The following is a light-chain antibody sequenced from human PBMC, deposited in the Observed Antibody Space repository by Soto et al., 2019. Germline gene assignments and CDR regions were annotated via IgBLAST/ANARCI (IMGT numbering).Light chain of an antibody. J-gene: IGKJ4*01. CDR2: AAS. Sequence: EIVMTQSPVTLSVSPGERATLSCRASQSVSSNLAWYQQKPGQAPRLLIYAASTRATGIPARFSGSGSGTEFTLTISSLQSEDFAVFYCQQYNIWPLTFGGGTKVESK. CDR3: QQYNIWPLT. CDR1: QSVSSN. V-gene: IGKV3-15*01.